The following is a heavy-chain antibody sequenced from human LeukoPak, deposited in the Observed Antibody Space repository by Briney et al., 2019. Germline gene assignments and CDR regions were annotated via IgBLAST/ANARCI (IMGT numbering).Heavy chain of an antibody. D-gene: IGHD4-17*01. V-gene: IGHV4-4*02. J-gene: IGHJ4*02. CDR3: AREGYGEQDFDY. CDR1: GGSISSSNW. CDR2: IYHSGST. Sequence: QPSETLSLTCAVSGGSISSSNWWSWVRQPPGKGLEWIGEIYHSGSTNYNPSLKSRVTISVDKSKNQFSLKLSSVTAADTAVYYCAREGYGEQDFDYWGQGTLVTVSS.